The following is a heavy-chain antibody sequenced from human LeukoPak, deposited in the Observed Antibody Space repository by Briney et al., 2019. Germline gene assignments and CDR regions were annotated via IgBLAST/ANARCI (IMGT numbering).Heavy chain of an antibody. D-gene: IGHD2-2*01. CDR3: AKVVVPAARTYYYYYYMDV. CDR1: GFTFSSYA. Sequence: GGSLRLSCAASGFTFSSYAMSWVRQAPGEGLEWVSAISGSGGSTYYADSVKGRFIISRDNSKNTLYLQMNSLRAEDTAVYYCAKVVVPAARTYYYYYYMDVWGKGTTVTISS. V-gene: IGHV3-23*01. CDR2: ISGSGGST. J-gene: IGHJ6*03.